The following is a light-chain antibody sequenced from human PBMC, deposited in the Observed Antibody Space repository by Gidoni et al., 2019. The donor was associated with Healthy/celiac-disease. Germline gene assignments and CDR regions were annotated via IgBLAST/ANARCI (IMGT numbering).Light chain of an antibody. Sequence: SYELTQPPSVSVSPGQTARITCSGDALPKQYAYWYQQKPGQAPVLVIYKDRERPSGIPERFSGSSSGKTVTLTISGVQAEDEADYYCQSADSSGTLWVFGGGTKLTVL. V-gene: IGLV3-25*03. CDR2: KDR. CDR1: ALPKQY. J-gene: IGLJ3*02. CDR3: QSADSSGTLWV.